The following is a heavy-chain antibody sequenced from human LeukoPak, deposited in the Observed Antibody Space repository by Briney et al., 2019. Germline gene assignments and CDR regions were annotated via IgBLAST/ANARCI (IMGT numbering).Heavy chain of an antibody. D-gene: IGHD4-17*01. CDR3: ARIAVTTVVFYYYYYMDV. CDR2: INHSGST. CDR1: GGSISSYY. J-gene: IGHJ6*03. V-gene: IGHV4-34*01. Sequence: SETLSLTCTVSGGSISSYYWSWIRQPPEKGLEWIGEINHSGSTSYNPSLKSRVTISVDASKNQFSLKLSSVTAADTAVYYCARIAVTTVVFYYYYYMDVWGKGTTVTVSS.